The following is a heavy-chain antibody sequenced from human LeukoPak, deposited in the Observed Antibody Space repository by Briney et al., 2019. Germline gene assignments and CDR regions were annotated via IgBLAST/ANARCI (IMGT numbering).Heavy chain of an antibody. CDR1: GYTFTDYY. CDR3: ARPRGSYSFDD. V-gene: IGHV1-2*02. Sequence: ASVKVSFTASGYTFTDYYMHWVRPAPGQGLEWMGWINPDTGGTNYAQMFQRRVTMTRDTSISTAYMELSRLRSDDTAVYYCARPRGSYSFDDWGQGTLVTVSS. J-gene: IGHJ4*02. D-gene: IGHD1-26*01. CDR2: INPDTGGT.